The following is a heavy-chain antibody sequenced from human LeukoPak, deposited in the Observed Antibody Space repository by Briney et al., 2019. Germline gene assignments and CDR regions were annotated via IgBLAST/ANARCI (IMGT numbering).Heavy chain of an antibody. J-gene: IGHJ4*02. CDR3: ARDGPPSGSYYFDY. CDR1: GGSISNYY. V-gene: IGHV4-4*07. D-gene: IGHD1-26*01. Sequence: SETLSLTCTVSGGSISNYYWSWIRQPAGKGLEWIGRIYTSGSTNYNPSLKSRVTMSVDTSKNQFSLKLSSVTAADTAVYYCARDGPPSGSYYFDYWGQGTLVTVSS. CDR2: IYTSGST.